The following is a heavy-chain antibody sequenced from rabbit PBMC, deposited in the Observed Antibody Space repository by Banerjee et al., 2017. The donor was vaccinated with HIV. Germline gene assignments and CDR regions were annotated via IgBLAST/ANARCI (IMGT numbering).Heavy chain of an antibody. V-gene: IGHV1S45*01. Sequence: QEQLEESGGDLVKPGASLTLTCKASGFTFSIYWICWVRQAPGKGLEWIACIDPASSGSTLYATWAKGRLTISKTSSTTVTLQMTSLTAADTATYFCARDLAGVIGWNFDLWGPGTLVTVS. CDR2: IDPASSGST. CDR1: GFTFSIYW. D-gene: IGHD4-1*01. J-gene: IGHJ4*01. CDR3: ARDLAGVIGWNFDL.